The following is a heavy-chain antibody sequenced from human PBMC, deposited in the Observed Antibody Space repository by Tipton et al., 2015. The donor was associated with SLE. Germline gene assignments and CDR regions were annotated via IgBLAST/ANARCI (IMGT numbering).Heavy chain of an antibody. D-gene: IGHD6-13*01. Sequence: QLVQSGPELRKPGASLKVSCTASGYRFSDYGIHWVRQAPGQGLEWMGWINTNVGNPAYAQGFTGRFVFSLDTSVSTAYLQISGLKAEDTAIYYWARERPGRGASVNSWYFYYWCHAALVTVSS. J-gene: IGHJ4*01. CDR1: GYRFSDYG. V-gene: IGHV7-4-1*02. CDR2: INTNVGNP. CDR3: ARERPGRGASVNSWYFYY.